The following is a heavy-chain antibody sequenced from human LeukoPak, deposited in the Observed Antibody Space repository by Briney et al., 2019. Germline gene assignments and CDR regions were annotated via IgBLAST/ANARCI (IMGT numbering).Heavy chain of an antibody. Sequence: PGGSLRLSCMGSGFTVSSNYMTWVRQAPGKGLEWLSLIYTDGGTNYAGSVKGRFTIPRDNSKNTLYLQMNSLTADDTAVYYCAIFRWGSTWYYADHWGQGTLVTVSS. CDR1: GFTVSSNY. CDR2: IYTDGGT. D-gene: IGHD6-13*01. V-gene: IGHV3-53*01. CDR3: AIFRWGSTWYYADH. J-gene: IGHJ4*02.